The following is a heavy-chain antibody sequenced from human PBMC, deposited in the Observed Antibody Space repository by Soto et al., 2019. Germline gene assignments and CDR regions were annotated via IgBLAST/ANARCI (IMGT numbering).Heavy chain of an antibody. Sequence: QVQLVQSGAEVKKPGASVKVSCKASGYTFTNYGISWVRQAPGQGLEWMGWISAYNGNTNYAQKLQGRVTMTTDTSXXTAYMELRSLRSDDTAVYYCASSFTSAQWRYGMDVWGQGTTVTVSS. CDR1: GYTFTNYG. J-gene: IGHJ6*02. D-gene: IGHD2-2*01. CDR3: ASSFTSAQWRYGMDV. V-gene: IGHV1-18*01. CDR2: ISAYNGNT.